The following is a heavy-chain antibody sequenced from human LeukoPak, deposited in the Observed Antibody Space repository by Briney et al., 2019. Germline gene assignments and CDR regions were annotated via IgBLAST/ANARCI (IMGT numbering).Heavy chain of an antibody. CDR3: ARGHDYDSSVAY. D-gene: IGHD3-22*01. J-gene: IGHJ4*02. Sequence: AGSLRLSCTSSGFTVSSNYISWVRQAQGKGLEWVSVIYSGGSTYYADSVKGRFTISRDNSKNTVDLQMNSLRAEDTAVYYCARGHDYDSSVAYWGQGTLVTVSS. V-gene: IGHV3-66*01. CDR1: GFTVSSNY. CDR2: IYSGGST.